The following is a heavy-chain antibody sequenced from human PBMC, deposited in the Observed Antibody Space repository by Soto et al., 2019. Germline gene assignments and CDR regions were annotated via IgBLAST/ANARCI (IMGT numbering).Heavy chain of an antibody. Sequence: ASVKVSCKASGYTFTSYAMHWVRQAPGQRLEWKGWINAGNGNTKYSQKFQGRVTITRDTSASTAYMELSSLRSEDTAVYYCARDPILTGYSLTTGYYYMDVWGKGTTVTVSS. V-gene: IGHV1-3*01. CDR3: ARDPILTGYSLTTGYYYMDV. D-gene: IGHD3-9*01. J-gene: IGHJ6*03. CDR1: GYTFTSYA. CDR2: INAGNGNT.